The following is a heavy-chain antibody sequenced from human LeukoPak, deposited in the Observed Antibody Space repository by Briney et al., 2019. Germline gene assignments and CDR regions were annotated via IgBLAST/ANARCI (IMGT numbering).Heavy chain of an antibody. CDR1: GGSISSYY. CDR2: IYYSGST. J-gene: IGHJ6*03. V-gene: IGHV4-59*12. CDR3: ARGRGRYCSGGSCYRDYYYMDV. Sequence: PSETLSLTCTVSGGSISSYYWSWIRQPPGKGLEWIGYIYYSGSTNYNPSLKSRVTISVDTSKNQFSLKLSSVTAADTAVYYCARGRGRYCSGGSCYRDYYYMDVWGKGTTVTVSS. D-gene: IGHD2-15*01.